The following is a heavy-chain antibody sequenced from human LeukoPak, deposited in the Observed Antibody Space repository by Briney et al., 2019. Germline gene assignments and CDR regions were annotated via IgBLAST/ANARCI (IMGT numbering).Heavy chain of an antibody. V-gene: IGHV3-48*03. Sequence: GGSLRLSCAASGFTFSSYEMNWVRQAPGKGLEWVSYISSSGSTKYYADSVKGRFTISRDNAKNSLYLQMTSLRAEDTAVYYCARDLSGVTGYTYGRGIDYWGQGTLVTVSS. CDR3: ARDLSGVTGYTYGRGIDY. CDR1: GFTFSSYE. J-gene: IGHJ4*02. D-gene: IGHD5-18*01. CDR2: ISSSGSTK.